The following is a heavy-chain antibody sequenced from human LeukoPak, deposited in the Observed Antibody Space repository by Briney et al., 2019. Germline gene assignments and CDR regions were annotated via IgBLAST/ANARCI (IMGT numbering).Heavy chain of an antibody. Sequence: GGSLRLSCAASGFTFSDYWMIWMRQAPGKGLEGVANIIYYGNAVYCLYSVKGRFTISRDNVKITLYLQLNTLRVDDTAVYYCKSGGAASGSFDNWGQGTLVTVSP. CDR3: KSGGAASGSFDN. J-gene: IGHJ4*02. CDR1: GFTFSDYW. D-gene: IGHD3-10*01. V-gene: IGHV3-7*01. CDR2: IIYYGNAV.